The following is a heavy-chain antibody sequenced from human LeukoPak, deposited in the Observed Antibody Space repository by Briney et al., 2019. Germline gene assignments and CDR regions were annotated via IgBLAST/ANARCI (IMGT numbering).Heavy chain of an antibody. Sequence: SETLSLTCAVSGASISGTDWWSWVRQPPGKGLEWIGEIYHTGSTNYNPFLESRVTISVDKSKSHFSLKVTSVTAADTAIYYCARVVGNTNFDSWGQGALVTVSS. CDR1: GASISGTDW. CDR3: ARVVGNTNFDS. V-gene: IGHV4-4*02. D-gene: IGHD2-21*01. CDR2: IYHTGST. J-gene: IGHJ4*02.